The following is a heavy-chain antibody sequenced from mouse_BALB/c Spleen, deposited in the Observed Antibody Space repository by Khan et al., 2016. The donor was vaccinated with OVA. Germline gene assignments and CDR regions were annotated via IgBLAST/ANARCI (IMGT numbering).Heavy chain of an antibody. D-gene: IGHD1-1*01. CDR1: GYTFTSYW. CDR3: ARIKKIVATYFDY. J-gene: IGHJ2*01. V-gene: IGHV1S81*02. CDR2: TNPTNGRT. Sequence: VQLQQSGAELVKAGASVKMSCKASGYTFTSYWMHWVKQRLGQGLEWFAETNPTNGRTYYNEKFKRTATLTVDKSSSTAYMLLSGPTCEDAAVYYCARIKKIVATYFDYWGQGTTLTVSS.